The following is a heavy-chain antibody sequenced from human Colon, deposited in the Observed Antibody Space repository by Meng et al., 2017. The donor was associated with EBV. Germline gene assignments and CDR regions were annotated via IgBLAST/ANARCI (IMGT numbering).Heavy chain of an antibody. J-gene: IGHJ2*01. CDR2: IYYSGST. V-gene: IGHV4-31*03. Sequence: VQPQEQGPGRVNPSQTPSLTCTVSAGSISSGNHYGSWIRQHPGKVLEYIGYIYYSGSTNYNPSLKSRVIISVDTSKNQFSLRLNSVTAADTAVYYCASLYGDSSVWYLDLWGRGTLVTVSS. D-gene: IGHD4-17*01. CDR1: AGSISSGNHY. CDR3: ASLYGDSSVWYLDL.